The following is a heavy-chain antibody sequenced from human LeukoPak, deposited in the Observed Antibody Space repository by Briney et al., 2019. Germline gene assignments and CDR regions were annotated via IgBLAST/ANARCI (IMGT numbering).Heavy chain of an antibody. V-gene: IGHV4-34*01. Sequence: PSETLSLTCAVYGGSFSGYYWSWIRQPPGKGLEWIGEINHSGSTNYNPSLKSRVTISVDTCKNQFSLKLSSVPAADTAAYYYAGGVYDSSGYYDYWGQGTLVTVSS. CDR2: INHSGST. J-gene: IGHJ4*02. CDR1: GGSFSGYY. D-gene: IGHD3-22*01. CDR3: AGGVYDSSGYYDY.